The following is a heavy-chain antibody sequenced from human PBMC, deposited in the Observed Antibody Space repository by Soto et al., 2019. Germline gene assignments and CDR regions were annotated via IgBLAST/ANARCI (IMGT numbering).Heavy chain of an antibody. J-gene: IGHJ6*02. CDR2: IWYDGSNK. Sequence: PGGSLELSCAASGFTFSSYGMHWVRQAPGKGLEWVAVIWYDGSNKYYAGSVKGRFTISRDNSKNTLYLQMNSLRAEDTAVYYCARDMRYYDSSGYDPWYYYGMDVWGQGTTVTVSS. CDR3: ARDMRYYDSSGYDPWYYYGMDV. D-gene: IGHD3-22*01. CDR1: GFTFSSYG. V-gene: IGHV3-33*01.